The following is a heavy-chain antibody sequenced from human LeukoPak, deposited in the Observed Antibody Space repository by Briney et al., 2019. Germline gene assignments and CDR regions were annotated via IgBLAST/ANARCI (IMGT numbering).Heavy chain of an antibody. CDR1: GGSISSHY. Sequence: PSETLSLTCTVSGGSISSHYWSWIRQPAGKGLEWIGRIYTSGSTNYNPSLKSRVSMSVDTSKNQFSLKLSSVTAADTAVYYCARARSRGATHFDYWGQGTLVTVSS. J-gene: IGHJ4*02. CDR2: IYTSGST. V-gene: IGHV4-4*07. D-gene: IGHD1-26*01. CDR3: ARARSRGATHFDY.